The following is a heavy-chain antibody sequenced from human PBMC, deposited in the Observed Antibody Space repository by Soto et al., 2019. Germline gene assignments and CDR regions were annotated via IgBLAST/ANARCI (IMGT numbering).Heavy chain of an antibody. CDR1: GFTFSSYA. J-gene: IGHJ4*02. CDR2: ISYDGSNK. CDR3: ARDGACSSSSSYFDY. V-gene: IGHV3-30-3*01. D-gene: IGHD6-6*01. Sequence: QVQLVESGGGVVQPGRSLRLSCAASGFTFSSYAMHWVRQAPGKGLEWVAVISYDGSNKYYADSVKGRFTISRDNSKNTLYLQMNSLRAEDTAVYYCARDGACSSSSSYFDYWGQGTLVTVSS.